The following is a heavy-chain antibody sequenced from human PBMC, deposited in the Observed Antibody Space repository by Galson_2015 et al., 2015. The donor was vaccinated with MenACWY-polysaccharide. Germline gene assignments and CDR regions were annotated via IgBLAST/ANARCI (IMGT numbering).Heavy chain of an antibody. V-gene: IGHV3-48*01. J-gene: IGHJ3*02. CDR3: ARFRDDSSGDFDI. CDR2: ISSSSSTI. CDR1: GFTFSSYS. D-gene: IGHD3-22*01. Sequence: SLRLSCAASGFTFSSYSMNWVRQAPGKGLEWVSYISSSSSTIYYADSVKGRFTISRDNAKNSLYLQMNSLRAEDTAVYYCARFRDDSSGDFDIWGQGTMVTVSS.